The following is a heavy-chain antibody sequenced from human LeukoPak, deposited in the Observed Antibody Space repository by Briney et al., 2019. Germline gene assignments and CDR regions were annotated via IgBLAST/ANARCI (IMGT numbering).Heavy chain of an antibody. CDR1: GFTFSSYG. V-gene: IGHV3-23*01. CDR2: ISGNSGTT. Sequence: PGGTLRLSCAASGFTFSSYGMSWVRQAPGKGLEWVSGISGNSGTTYYADSVKGRFTISRDNSKNTLYLQMNSLRAEDTAVYYCANGFVGEPFDYWGQGTLVTVSS. D-gene: IGHD1-14*01. CDR3: ANGFVGEPFDY. J-gene: IGHJ4*02.